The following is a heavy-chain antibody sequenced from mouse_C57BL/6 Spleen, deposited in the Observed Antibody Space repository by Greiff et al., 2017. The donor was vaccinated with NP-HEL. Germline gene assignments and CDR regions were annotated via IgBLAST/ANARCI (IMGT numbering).Heavy chain of an antibody. CDR1: GYTFTSYW. CDR3: AREGSDSSGYWFAY. Sequence: QVQLQQPGAELVMPGASVKLSCKASGYTFTSYWMHWVKQRPGQGLEWIGEIDPSDSSTNYNQKVKGKSTLTVDTSSSTAYMQLSSLTAEDSAVYYCAREGSDSSGYWFAYWGQGTLVTVSA. V-gene: IGHV1-69*01. CDR2: IDPSDSST. D-gene: IGHD3-2*02. J-gene: IGHJ3*01.